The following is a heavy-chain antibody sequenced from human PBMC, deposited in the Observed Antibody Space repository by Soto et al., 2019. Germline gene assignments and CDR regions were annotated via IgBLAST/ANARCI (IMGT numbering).Heavy chain of an antibody. CDR2: ISSDGSAK. CDR3: ARDGYCSGGSCFDGMDV. CDR1: GFTLSRYT. D-gene: IGHD2-15*01. V-gene: IGHV3-30-3*01. J-gene: IGHJ6*02. Sequence: PGGSLRLSCGVSGFTLSRYTMHWVRQAPGKGLEWVALISSDGSAKNYADSVKGRFTISRDDSLYLQRTSLRGEDTAVYYCARDGYCSGGSCFDGMDVWGQLTTVTFSS.